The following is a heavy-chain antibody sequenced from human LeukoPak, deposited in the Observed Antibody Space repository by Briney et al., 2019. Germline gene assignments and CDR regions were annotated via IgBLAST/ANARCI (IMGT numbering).Heavy chain of an antibody. CDR2: ISASGTRT. V-gene: IGHV3-23*01. CDR1: GYSFSTYA. J-gene: IGHJ4*02. CDR3: AKRPCSGSSCSDFDY. Sequence: PGGSLRLSCAASGYSFSTYAMSRVRQAPGKGLEWVSSISASGTRTSYADSVKGRFTISRDNSKNILYLQMNSLRVEDTAVYYCAKRPCSGSSCSDFDYWGQGTLVSVSS. D-gene: IGHD2-15*01.